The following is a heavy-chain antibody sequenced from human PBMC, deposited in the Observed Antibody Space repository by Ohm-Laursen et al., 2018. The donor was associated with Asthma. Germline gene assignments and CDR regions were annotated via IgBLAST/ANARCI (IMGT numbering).Heavy chain of an antibody. J-gene: IGHJ4*02. CDR2: ISSSTSSI. D-gene: IGHD5-24*01. CDR3: ARDWGWLLDY. V-gene: IGHV3-48*01. CDR1: GFTFSSYG. Sequence: SLRLSCTASGFTFSSYGMHWVRQAPGKGLEWVSYISSSTSSISYADSVKGRFTISRDNAKNSLYLQLNSLRAEDTAVYYCARDWGWLLDYWGQGTLVTVSS.